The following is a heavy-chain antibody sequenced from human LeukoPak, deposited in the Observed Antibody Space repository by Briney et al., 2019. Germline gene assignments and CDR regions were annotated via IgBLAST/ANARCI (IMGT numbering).Heavy chain of an antibody. CDR1: GYSISNGYY. V-gene: IGHV4-38-2*02. Sequence: PSETLSLTCTVSGYSISNGYYWGWVRQSPGNGLEWIGNIYQSGDSPYYNPSLKSRVTISVDTSKNQFSLKLNSMTATDTAVYYCVRQERQSNWFDPWGQGTLVIVSS. CDR2: IYQSGDSP. J-gene: IGHJ5*02. CDR3: VRQERQSNWFDP.